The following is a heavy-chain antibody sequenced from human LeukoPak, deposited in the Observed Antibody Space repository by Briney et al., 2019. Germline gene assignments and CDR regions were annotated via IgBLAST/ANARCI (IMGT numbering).Heavy chain of an antibody. CDR2: IYHSGST. CDR1: GYSISSGYY. V-gene: IGHV4-38-2*02. D-gene: IGHD1-1*01. J-gene: IGHJ5*02. CDR3: ARERASQWNDGWFDP. Sequence: SETLSLTCTVSGYSISSGYYWGWIRQPPGKGLEWIGSIYHSGSTYYNPSLKSRVTISVDTSKNQFSLKLSSVTAADTAVYYCARERASQWNDGWFDPWGQGTLVTVSS.